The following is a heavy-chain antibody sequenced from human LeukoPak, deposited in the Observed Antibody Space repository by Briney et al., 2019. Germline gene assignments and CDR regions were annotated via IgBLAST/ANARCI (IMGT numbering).Heavy chain of an antibody. D-gene: IGHD1-7*01. Sequence: PSETLSLTCTVSGGSISSGGYYWSWIRQPPGKGLEWIGYIYYSGSTNYNPSLKSRVTISVDTSKNQFSLKLSSVTAADTAVYYCVRDNWNYGSSMDVWGQGTTVTVSS. CDR2: IYYSGST. V-gene: IGHV4-61*08. CDR3: VRDNWNYGSSMDV. J-gene: IGHJ6*02. CDR1: GGSISSGGYY.